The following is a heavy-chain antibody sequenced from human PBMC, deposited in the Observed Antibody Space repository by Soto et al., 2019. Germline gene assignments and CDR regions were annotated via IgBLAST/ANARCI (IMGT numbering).Heavy chain of an antibody. Sequence: EVQLVESGGGLVQPGGSLKLSCAASAFIFSGSAVHWVRQASGKGLEWVGRIRGKANSYATAYAASVKGRFTISRDDSKNTAYLQMNSLNTEDTAVYYSTGTTVTTPHYYMDVWGSGTTVTVSS. J-gene: IGHJ6*03. CDR3: TGTTVTTPHYYMDV. CDR2: IRGKANSYAT. CDR1: AFIFSGSA. D-gene: IGHD4-17*01. V-gene: IGHV3-73*01.